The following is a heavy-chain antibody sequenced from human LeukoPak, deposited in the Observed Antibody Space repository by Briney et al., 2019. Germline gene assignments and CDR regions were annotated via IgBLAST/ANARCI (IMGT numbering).Heavy chain of an antibody. V-gene: IGHV4-34*01. D-gene: IGHD6-6*01. Sequence: SETLSLTCAVYGGSFSGYFWTWIRQPPGKGLEWIGEINHSGGANYNPSLKSRVTISIDTSKNQFSLKLTSVTAADTAMYYCARSVSSSGAGGYYNIDVWDKGTTVTVSS. J-gene: IGHJ6*03. CDR2: INHSGGA. CDR1: GGSFSGYF. CDR3: ARSVSSSGAGGYYNIDV.